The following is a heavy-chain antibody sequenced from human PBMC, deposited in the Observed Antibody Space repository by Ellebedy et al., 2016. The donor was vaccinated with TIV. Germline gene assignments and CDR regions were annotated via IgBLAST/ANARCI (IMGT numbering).Heavy chain of an antibody. D-gene: IGHD5-18*01. Sequence: AASVKVSCKASGGTFSSYAINWVRQAPGQGLEWMGRIIPIVGIANYAQKFQGRVTITADKSTSIAYLELSSLRSEDTGVYYCARAGDTAMVFDYWGQGTLVTVSS. CDR1: GGTFSSYA. CDR3: ARAGDTAMVFDY. J-gene: IGHJ4*02. V-gene: IGHV1-69*04. CDR2: IIPIVGIA.